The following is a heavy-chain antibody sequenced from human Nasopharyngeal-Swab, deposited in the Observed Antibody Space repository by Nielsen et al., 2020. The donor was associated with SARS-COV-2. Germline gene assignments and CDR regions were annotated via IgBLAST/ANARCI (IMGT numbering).Heavy chain of an antibody. D-gene: IGHD6-13*01. Sequence: GESLKISCAASGFTFTDDYMSWIRQAPGKGLEWISYISDSGTTKYADSVKGRFTISRDNAQNSVYLQLNSLRAEDTAVYYCARGPSNSRFDFWGQGSLVTVSS. CDR1: GFTFTDDY. J-gene: IGHJ5*01. V-gene: IGHV3-11*01. CDR3: ARGPSNSRFDF. CDR2: ISDSGTT.